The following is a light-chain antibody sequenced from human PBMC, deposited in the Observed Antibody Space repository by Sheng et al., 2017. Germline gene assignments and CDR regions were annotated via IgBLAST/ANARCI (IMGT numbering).Light chain of an antibody. J-gene: IGKJ4*01. V-gene: IGKV1-NL1*01. CDR1: QATNNF. Sequence: DIQMTQFPSSLSASVGDTVTITCRASQATNNFLAWYQHKPGKAPKFLLYDSSRLQSGVPSRFSGSGSGTDHTLTITNLQPEDFATYFCQQYYDNPSTFGWGPKVEVK. CDR2: DSS. CDR3: QQYYDNPST.